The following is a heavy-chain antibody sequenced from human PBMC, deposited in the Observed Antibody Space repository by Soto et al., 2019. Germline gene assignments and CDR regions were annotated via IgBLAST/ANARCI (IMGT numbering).Heavy chain of an antibody. D-gene: IGHD4-17*01. V-gene: IGHV3-23*01. Sequence: GGSLRLSCAASGFTFSNYAMTWARQAPGKGLEWVSSLLRSGSTTYYADSVKGRFTVSSDKSANSLYLQMDNLRAEDTAIYYCAKDAVSGDGVWLPDSWGQGTVVTVSS. CDR1: GFTFSNYA. CDR3: AKDAVSGDGVWLPDS. CDR2: LLRSGSTT. J-gene: IGHJ5*02.